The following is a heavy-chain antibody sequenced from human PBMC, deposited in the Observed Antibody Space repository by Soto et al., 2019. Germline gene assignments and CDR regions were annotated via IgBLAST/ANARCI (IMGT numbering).Heavy chain of an antibody. J-gene: IGHJ5*02. CDR2: IYYSGST. CDR1: GGSISSYY. Sequence: SETLSLTCTVSGGSISSYYWSWIRQPPGKGLEWIGYIYYSGSTNYNPSLKSRVTISVDTSKNQLSLKLSSVTAADTAVYYCARDHVTMVRGVIISNWFDPWGQGTLVTVSS. D-gene: IGHD3-10*01. V-gene: IGHV4-59*01. CDR3: ARDHVTMVRGVIISNWFDP.